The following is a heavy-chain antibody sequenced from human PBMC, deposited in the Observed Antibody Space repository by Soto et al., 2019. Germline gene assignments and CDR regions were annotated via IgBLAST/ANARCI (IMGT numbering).Heavy chain of an antibody. D-gene: IGHD2-15*01. J-gene: IGHJ4*02. CDR3: AKGPGLGVVATLRFDS. Sequence: PGGSLRLSCAASGFTFSNFVMSWVRQAPGKGLEWVSAVSGGGGTTYYADFVKGRFTISRDNSKSTAYLQMNRLTAEDTAIYYCAKGPGLGVVATLRFDSWGQGT. CDR2: VSGGGGTT. V-gene: IGHV3-23*01. CDR1: GFTFSNFV.